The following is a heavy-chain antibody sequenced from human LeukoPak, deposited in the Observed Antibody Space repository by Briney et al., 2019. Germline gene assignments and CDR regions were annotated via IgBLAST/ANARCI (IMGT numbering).Heavy chain of an antibody. J-gene: IGHJ4*02. D-gene: IGHD3-22*01. V-gene: IGHV1-2*02. Sequence: ASVKVSCKASGYTFTSYGISWVRQAPGQGLEWMGWINPNNGGTNYAQKFQGRVTMTRDTSISTAYMELSRLRSDDTAVYYCAREVDYYDTSDYFPLGYWGQGTLVTVSS. CDR3: AREVDYYDTSDYFPLGY. CDR2: INPNNGGT. CDR1: GYTFTSYG.